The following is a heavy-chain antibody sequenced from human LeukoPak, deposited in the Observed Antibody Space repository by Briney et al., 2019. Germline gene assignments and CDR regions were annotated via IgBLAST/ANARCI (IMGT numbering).Heavy chain of an antibody. CDR1: GYTFTSYG. D-gene: IGHD2-2*02. CDR3: ARDKYQLLYTQKYYFDY. V-gene: IGHV1-18*01. J-gene: IGHJ4*02. Sequence: ASVKVSCKASGYTFTSYGISWVRQAPGQGLEWMGWISAYNGNTNYAQKLQGRVTMTTDTSTSTAYMELRSLRSDDTAVYYCARDKYQLLYTQKYYFDYWGQGTLVTVSS. CDR2: ISAYNGNT.